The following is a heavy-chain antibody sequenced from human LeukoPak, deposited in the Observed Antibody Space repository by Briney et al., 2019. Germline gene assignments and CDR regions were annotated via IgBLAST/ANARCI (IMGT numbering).Heavy chain of an antibody. J-gene: IGHJ4*02. CDR1: GFTFSSYA. CDR2: ISSSSSYI. CDR3: ARDQPHYYDSSGPGDY. D-gene: IGHD3-22*01. Sequence: PGGSLRLSCAASGFTFSSYAMSWVRQAPGKGLEWVSSISSSSSYIYYADSVKGRFTISRDNAKNSLYLQMNSLRAEDTAVYYCARDQPHYYDSSGPGDYWGQGTLVTVSS. V-gene: IGHV3-21*01.